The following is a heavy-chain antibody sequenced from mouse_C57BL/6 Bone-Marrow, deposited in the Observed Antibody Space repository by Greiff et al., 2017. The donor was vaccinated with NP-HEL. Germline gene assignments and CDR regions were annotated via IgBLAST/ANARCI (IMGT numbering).Heavy chain of an antibody. CDR2: INPSSGYT. V-gene: IGHV1-7*01. J-gene: IGHJ1*03. Sequence: VKLMESGTVLARPGASVKMSCKTSGYTFTSYWMHWVKQRPGQGLEWIGYINPSSGYTKYNQKFKDKATLTADKSSSTAYMQLSSLTYEDSAVYYCARRAPLTTVVAHWYFDVWGTGTTVTVSS. CDR1: GYTFTSYW. CDR3: ARRAPLTTVVAHWYFDV. D-gene: IGHD1-1*01.